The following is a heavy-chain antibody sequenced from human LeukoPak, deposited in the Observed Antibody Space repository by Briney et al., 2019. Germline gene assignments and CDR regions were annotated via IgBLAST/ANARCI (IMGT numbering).Heavy chain of an antibody. D-gene: IGHD3-10*01. Sequence: SQTLSLTCAISGDIVSSNSAAWSWIRQSPSRGLEWLGRTYYRSKWNNNYAISVKSRITINPDTSKNQFSLQLNSVTPEDTGVYYCARARGYFDLWGRGTLVTVSS. J-gene: IGHJ2*01. CDR2: TYYRSKWNN. V-gene: IGHV6-1*01. CDR1: GDIVSSNSAA. CDR3: ARARGYFDL.